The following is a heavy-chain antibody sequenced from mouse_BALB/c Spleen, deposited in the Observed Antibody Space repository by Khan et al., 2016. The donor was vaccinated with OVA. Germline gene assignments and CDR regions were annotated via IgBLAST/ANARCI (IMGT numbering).Heavy chain of an antibody. CDR3: ARWFDGYSSLYAMDY. CDR2: IWSDGNT. CDR1: GFSLTSYG. V-gene: IGHV2-6*02. J-gene: IGHJ4*01. Sequence: QVQLKESGPGLVAPSQSLSITCTVSGFSLTSYGVHWVRQPPGKGLEWLVVIWSDGNTNYNSVLKSRLSISKDNSKSQVFSKMNSLQTDDTAIYYCARWFDGYSSLYAMDYWGQGTSVTVSS. D-gene: IGHD2-3*01.